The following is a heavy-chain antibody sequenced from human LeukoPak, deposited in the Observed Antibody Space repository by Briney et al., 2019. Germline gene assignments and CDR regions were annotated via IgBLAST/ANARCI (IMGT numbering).Heavy chain of an antibody. J-gene: IGHJ4*02. V-gene: IGHV6-1*01. CDR2: TYYRSKWYN. Sequence: SQTLSLTCAISGDSVSSNSAAWNWLRQSPSRGLEWLGRTYYRSKWYNDYAVSVKSRITINPDTSKNQFSLQLNSVTPEDTAVYYCARGAIVVVPAAMSEDYWGQGTLVTVSS. CDR3: ARGAIVVVPAAMSEDY. CDR1: GDSVSSNSAA. D-gene: IGHD2-2*01.